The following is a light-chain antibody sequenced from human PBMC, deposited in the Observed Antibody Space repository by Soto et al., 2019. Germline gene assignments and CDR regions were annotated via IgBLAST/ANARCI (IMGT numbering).Light chain of an antibody. V-gene: IGLV2-14*03. CDR2: DVV. CDR3: SSYTSTMTNV. J-gene: IGLJ1*01. Sequence: ALTQPASVSGSPGQSITISCTGTSSDVGGFNSVSWYQLRPGTAPKLILYDVVDRPSGVSYRFSGSKSGNTASLTISGLQAADEADYFCSSYTSTMTNVFGSGTKVTVL. CDR1: SSDVGGFNS.